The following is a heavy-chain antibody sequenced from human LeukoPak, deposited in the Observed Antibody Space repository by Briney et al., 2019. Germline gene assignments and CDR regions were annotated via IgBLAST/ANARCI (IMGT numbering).Heavy chain of an antibody. CDR3: ARGGVYGSGSYYYYYYGMDV. D-gene: IGHD3-10*01. V-gene: IGHV4-4*07. CDR1: GGSISSYY. J-gene: IGHJ6*02. Sequence: SETLSLTCTVSGGSISSYYWSWIRQPAGKGLEWIGCIYTSGSTNYNPSLKSRVTMSVDTSKNQFSLKLSSVTAAVTAVYYCARGGVYGSGSYYYYYYGMDVWGQGTTVTVSS. CDR2: IYTSGST.